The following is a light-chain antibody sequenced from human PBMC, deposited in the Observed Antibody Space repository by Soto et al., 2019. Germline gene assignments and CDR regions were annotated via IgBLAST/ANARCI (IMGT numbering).Light chain of an antibody. CDR2: DVS. J-gene: IGLJ1*01. CDR1: SSDVGSYNY. V-gene: IGLV2-14*03. CDR3: SSYTVSTTLSYV. Sequence: QSVLTQPASVSGSPGQSITISCTGTSSDVGSYNYVSWYQQHPGKAPKVIIHDVSNRPSGVSNRFSGSKSGDTASLTISGLQAEDEADYFCSSYTVSTTLSYVFGVGTKVTVL.